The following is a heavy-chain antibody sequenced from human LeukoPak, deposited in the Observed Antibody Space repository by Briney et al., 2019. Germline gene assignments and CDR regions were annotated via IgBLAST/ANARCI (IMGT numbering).Heavy chain of an antibody. V-gene: IGHV3-21*01. Sequence: GGSLRVSCAASGFTFSSYSMNWVRQAPGKGLEWVSSISSSSSYIYYADSVKGRFTISRDNAKNSLYLQMNSLRAEDTAVYYCARMGDYGSGIIDYWGQGTLVTVSS. CDR2: ISSSSSYI. D-gene: IGHD3-10*01. CDR1: GFTFSSYS. CDR3: ARMGDYGSGIIDY. J-gene: IGHJ4*02.